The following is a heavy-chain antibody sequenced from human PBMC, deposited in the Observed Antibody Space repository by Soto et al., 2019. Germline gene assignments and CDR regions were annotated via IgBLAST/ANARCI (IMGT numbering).Heavy chain of an antibody. CDR1: VGSIMIYY. J-gene: IGHJ5*02. D-gene: IGHD2-2*03. Sequence: SSSXSLSCTFSVGSIMIYYVIWIRHPPGKGLEWIGYIYYSWSTNYNPSLKSRVTISVDTSKNQFSLKLSSVTAADTAVYYCPRGQLAMDKIHLFDHCGKATLVTV. CDR2: IYYSWST. V-gene: IGHV4-59*01. CDR3: PRGQLAMDKIHLFDH.